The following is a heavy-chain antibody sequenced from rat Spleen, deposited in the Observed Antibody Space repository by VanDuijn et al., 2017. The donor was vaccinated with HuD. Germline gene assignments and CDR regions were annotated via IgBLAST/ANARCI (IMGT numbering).Heavy chain of an antibody. D-gene: IGHD3-1*01. CDR2: INSAGST. V-gene: IGHV3-3*01. CDR3: ARGPAPDY. J-gene: IGHJ2*01. CDR1: GYSITSSYR. Sequence: EVQLQESGPGLVKPSQSLSLTCSVTGYSITSSYRWNWIRKFPGNKLEWMGYINSAGSTNYNPSLKSRISITRDTSKNQFFLQVNSVTTEDTATYYCARGPAPDYWGQGVMVTVSS.